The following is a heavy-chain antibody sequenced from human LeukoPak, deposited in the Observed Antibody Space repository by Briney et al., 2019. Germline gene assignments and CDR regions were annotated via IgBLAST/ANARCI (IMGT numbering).Heavy chain of an antibody. V-gene: IGHV1-69*06. J-gene: IGHJ6*03. CDR2: IIPLYGTL. CDR3: ARGPEYNSTRDGYYYYYHMDV. CDR1: GGTFSSYG. D-gene: IGHD1-1*01. Sequence: ASVKVTCKASGGTFSSYGISWVRQAPGQGLEWMGRIIPLYGTLKYAQNFQGRVTFTADKSTNTAYMELRSLRSDDTAMYFCARGPEYNSTRDGYYYYYHMDVWGKGTTVTVSS.